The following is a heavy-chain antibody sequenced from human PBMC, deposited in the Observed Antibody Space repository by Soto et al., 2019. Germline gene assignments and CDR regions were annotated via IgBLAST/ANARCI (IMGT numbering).Heavy chain of an antibody. J-gene: IGHJ6*02. Sequence: ASVKVSCKASGYTFTSYDINWVRQATGQGLEWMGWMNPNSGNTAYAQRFQGRVTMTRNTSMTTAYMELSSLRSEDTAIYYCARVEAVAGIYNYHGLDVWGQGTAVTVSS. CDR2: MNPNSGNT. D-gene: IGHD6-19*01. CDR3: ARVEAVAGIYNYHGLDV. CDR1: GYTFTSYD. V-gene: IGHV1-8*01.